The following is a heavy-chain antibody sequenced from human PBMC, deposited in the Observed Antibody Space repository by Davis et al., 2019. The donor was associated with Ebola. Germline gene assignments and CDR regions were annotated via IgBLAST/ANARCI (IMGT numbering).Heavy chain of an antibody. D-gene: IGHD5-18*01. CDR2: IYYSGNT. J-gene: IGHJ6*02. CDR1: GGSISSYY. CDR3: AKVLEAGGYSFLLGMDV. V-gene: IGHV4-59*01. Sequence: GSLRLSCTVSGGSISSYYWSWIRQPPGKGLEWIGYIYYSGNTNYNPSLKSRVTISVDTSKNQFSLKLSAVTAADTAVYYCAKVLEAGGYSFLLGMDVWGQGTTVTVSS.